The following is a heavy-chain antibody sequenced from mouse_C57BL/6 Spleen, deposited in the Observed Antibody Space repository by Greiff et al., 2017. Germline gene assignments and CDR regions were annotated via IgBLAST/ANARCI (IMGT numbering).Heavy chain of an antibody. CDR3: ARGATGTEYYFDY. D-gene: IGHD4-1*02. CDR1: GYTFTSYW. J-gene: IGHJ2*01. V-gene: IGHV1-53*01. Sequence: VQLQQPGTELVKPGASVKLSCKASGYTFTSYWMHWVKQRPGQGLEWIGNINPSNGGTNYNEKFKSKATLTVDKSSSTAYMQLSSLTSEDSAVYYCARGATGTEYYFDYWGQGTTLTVSS. CDR2: INPSNGGT.